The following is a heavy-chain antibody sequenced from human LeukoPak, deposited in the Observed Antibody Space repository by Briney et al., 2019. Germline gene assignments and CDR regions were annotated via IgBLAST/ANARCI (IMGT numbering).Heavy chain of an antibody. CDR1: GFTLSSYA. V-gene: IGHV3-23*01. Sequence: GGSLRLSFAGSGFTLSSYAMSWVRPAPGEGLGGVSAISGSGGSTYYADSVKGRFTISRDNSKNTLYLQMNSLRAEDTAVYYCAINTVTQYYYYGMDVWGQGTTVTVSS. CDR2: ISGSGGST. CDR3: AINTVTQYYYYGMDV. J-gene: IGHJ6*02. D-gene: IGHD4-17*01.